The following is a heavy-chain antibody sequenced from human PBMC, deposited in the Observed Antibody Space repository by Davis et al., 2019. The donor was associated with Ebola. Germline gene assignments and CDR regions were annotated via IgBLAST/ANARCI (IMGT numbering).Heavy chain of an antibody. D-gene: IGHD2-2*02. CDR1: GGSVNNDS. CDR3: AAIYGWAFGYYYLDV. J-gene: IGHJ6*03. CDR2: ISYTGTT. V-gene: IGHV4-59*02. Sequence: PSETLSPTCTVSGGSVNNDSWSWIRQSPGKGLEWIGFISYTGTTNYNSSLKSRVTISVDTSKNQFSLKLSSVTAADTAIYYCAAIYGWAFGYYYLDVWGRGTTVTVSS.